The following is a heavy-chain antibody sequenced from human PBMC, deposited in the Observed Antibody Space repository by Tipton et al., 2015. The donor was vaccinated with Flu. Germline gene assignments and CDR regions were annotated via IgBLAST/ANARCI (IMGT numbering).Heavy chain of an antibody. CDR1: GGSISSGRYY. CDR2: INTTGST. D-gene: IGHD6-19*01. J-gene: IGHJ5*02. Sequence: TLSLTCTVSGGSISSGRYYWSWIRQPAGKGLEWIGRINTTGSTNYNPSLKGRLTISADTAKNQFFLRLTSVTAADSAVYYCARDYSSYWSYNWFDPWGQGTLVTVSS. V-gene: IGHV4-61*02. CDR3: ARDYSSYWSYNWFDP.